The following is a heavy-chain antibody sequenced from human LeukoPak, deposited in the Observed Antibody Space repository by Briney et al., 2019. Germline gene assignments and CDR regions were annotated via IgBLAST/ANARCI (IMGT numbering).Heavy chain of an antibody. CDR2: IKQDGSEK. Sequence: GGSLRLSCAASGFTFSSYWMSWVRQAPGKGLEWVANIKQDGSEKYYVDSVKGRFTISRDNAKNSLYLQMNSLRAEDTAVYYCAGARDEVVPAATIDYWGQGTLVTVSS. CDR3: AGARDEVVPAATIDY. D-gene: IGHD2-2*01. CDR1: GFTFSSYW. J-gene: IGHJ4*02. V-gene: IGHV3-7*01.